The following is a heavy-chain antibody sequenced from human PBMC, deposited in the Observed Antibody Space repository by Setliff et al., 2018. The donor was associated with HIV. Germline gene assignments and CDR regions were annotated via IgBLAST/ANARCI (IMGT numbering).Heavy chain of an antibody. CDR3: ARITGDSGHPRFFDY. V-gene: IGHV4-39*01. J-gene: IGHJ4*02. CDR1: GGSISSTTSY. D-gene: IGHD1-26*01. CDR2: FYYSGST. Sequence: KPSETLSLTCVVSGGSISSTTSYWGWIRQPPGKGLEYIGSFYYSGSTYYNPSLKSRVTISVDTSKNQISLKLSSVTAADTAVYYCARITGDSGHPRFFDYWGQGTLVTVS.